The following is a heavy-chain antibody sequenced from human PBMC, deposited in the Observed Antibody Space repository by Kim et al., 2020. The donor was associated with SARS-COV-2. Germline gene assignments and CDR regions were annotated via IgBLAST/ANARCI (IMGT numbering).Heavy chain of an antibody. CDR3: ARSSIAARDFDY. CDR1: GGSISSSSYY. V-gene: IGHV4-39*01. D-gene: IGHD6-6*01. Sequence: SETLSLTCTVSGGSISSSSYYWGWIRQPPGKGLEWIGSIYYSGSTYYNPSLKSRVTISVDTSKNQFSLKLSSVTAADTAVYYCARSSIAARDFDYWGQGT. CDR2: IYYSGST. J-gene: IGHJ4*02.